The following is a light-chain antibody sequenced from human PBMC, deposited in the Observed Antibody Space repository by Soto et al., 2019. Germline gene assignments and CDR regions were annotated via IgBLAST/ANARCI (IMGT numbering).Light chain of an antibody. J-gene: IGLJ2*01. CDR1: SSDVGGYNY. V-gene: IGLV2-14*01. CDR3: SSYTSSSTVV. CDR2: DVS. Sequence: QSALTQPASVSGCPGQSITISCAGTSSDVGGYNYVSWYQQHPGKAPKLIIYDVSNRPSGVSNRFSGSKSGNTASLTISGLQAEDEADYYCSSYTSSSTVVFGGGTKVTVL.